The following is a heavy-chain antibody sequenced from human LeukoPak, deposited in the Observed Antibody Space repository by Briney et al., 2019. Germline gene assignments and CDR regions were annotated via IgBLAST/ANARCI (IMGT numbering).Heavy chain of an antibody. V-gene: IGHV3-64*01. CDR2: ISSNGGST. D-gene: IGHD6-19*01. J-gene: IGHJ4*02. CDR3: ARDGSGWQFDY. CDR1: GFIFSSYA. Sequence: GGSLRLSCAASGFIFSSYAMHWVRQAPGKGLEYVSAISSNGGSTYYANSVKGRFTISRDNSKNTLYLQMGSLRAEDMSVYYCARDGSGWQFDYWGQGTLVTVSS.